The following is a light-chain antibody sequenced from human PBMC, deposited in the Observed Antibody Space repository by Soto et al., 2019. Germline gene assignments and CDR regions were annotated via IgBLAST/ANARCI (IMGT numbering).Light chain of an antibody. CDR2: GAS. V-gene: IGKV3-20*01. Sequence: EIWMTQSPASLSVSPGERVTLSCRASQSVSSNYLAWYQQKPRQAPRLLIYGASNRATGIPDRLSGSGSGTDFTLTIGRMEPEDFAVYYCQQYGSSGTFGQGTQVDIK. J-gene: IGKJ1*01. CDR3: QQYGSSGT. CDR1: QSVSSNY.